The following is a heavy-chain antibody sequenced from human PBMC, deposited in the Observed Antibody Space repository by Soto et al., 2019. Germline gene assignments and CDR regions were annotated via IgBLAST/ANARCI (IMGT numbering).Heavy chain of an antibody. V-gene: IGHV4-59*01. CDR3: ARASRNYFDY. Sequence: SETLSLTCTVSGDTITDYYWSWIRRPPGKGLEWIGYIYHSGSTYYNPSLKSRVTISIDTSKTQFSLKLSSVTAADTAVYYCARASRNYFDYWGQGTLVTVSS. CDR2: IYHSGST. CDR1: GDTITDYY. J-gene: IGHJ4*02.